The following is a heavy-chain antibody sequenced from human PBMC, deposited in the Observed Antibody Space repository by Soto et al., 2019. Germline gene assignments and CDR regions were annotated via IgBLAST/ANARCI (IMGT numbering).Heavy chain of an antibody. V-gene: IGHV3-30-3*01. D-gene: IGHD5-18*01. Sequence: QVQLVESGGGVVQPGRSLRLSCAASGFTFSSYAMHWVRQAPGKGLEWVAVISYDGSNKYYADSVKGRFTISRDNSKNPLYLQINSLRAEDTAVYYCARGSSVGYSYGQWSGGYWGQGTLVTVSS. CDR1: GFTFSSYA. CDR2: ISYDGSNK. J-gene: IGHJ4*02. CDR3: ARGSSVGYSYGQWSGGY.